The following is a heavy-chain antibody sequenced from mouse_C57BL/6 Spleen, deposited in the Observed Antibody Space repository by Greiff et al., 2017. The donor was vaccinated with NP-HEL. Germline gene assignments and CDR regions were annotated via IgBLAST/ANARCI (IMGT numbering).Heavy chain of an antibody. Sequence: EVQLVESGGDLVKPGGSLKLSCAASGFTFSSYGMSWVRQTPDKRLEWVATISTGGSYTYYPDSVKGRSTISRDNAKNTLYLQLSSLKSEDTAVYYCAGQDRSAWDDAFAYWGQGTLVTVSA. CDR2: ISTGGSYT. CDR3: AGQDRSAWDDAFAY. V-gene: IGHV5-6*01. J-gene: IGHJ3*01. CDR1: GFTFSSYG. D-gene: IGHD4-1*01.